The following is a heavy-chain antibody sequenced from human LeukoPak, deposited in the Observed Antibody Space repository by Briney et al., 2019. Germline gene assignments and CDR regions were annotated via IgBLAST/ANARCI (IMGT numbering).Heavy chain of an antibody. CDR1: GGTFNSYA. Sequence: GASVKVSCKASGGTFNSYAINWMRQAPGQGLEWMGGIIPILDTTKYAQKFQDRVTITADESTSTAYMELSSLRPDDTAVYYCASHSGGYLRKYYFDFWGQGTLVTVSS. V-gene: IGHV1-69*13. D-gene: IGHD3-22*01. CDR2: IIPILDTT. CDR3: ASHSGGYLRKYYFDF. J-gene: IGHJ4*02.